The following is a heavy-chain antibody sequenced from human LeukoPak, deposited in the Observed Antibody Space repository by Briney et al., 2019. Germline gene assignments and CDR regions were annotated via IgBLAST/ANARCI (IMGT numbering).Heavy chain of an antibody. D-gene: IGHD6-13*01. CDR2: IYSGGST. V-gene: IGHV3-53*04. J-gene: IGHJ4*02. Sequence: PGGSLRLSCAASGFTVSSNYMSWVRQAPGKGLEWVSVIYSGGSTYYADSVKGRFTISRHNSKNTLYLQMNSLRAEDTAVYYCARGSAIWGIAEGFDYWGQGTLVTVSS. CDR1: GFTVSSNY. CDR3: ARGSAIWGIAEGFDY.